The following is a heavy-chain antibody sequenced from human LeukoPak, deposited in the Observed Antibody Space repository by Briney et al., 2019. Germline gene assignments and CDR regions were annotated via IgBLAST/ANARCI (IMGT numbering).Heavy chain of an antibody. V-gene: IGHV1-18*01. Sequence: ASMKVSCRASGDTFTSNGISWVRQAPGQGLEWMGWISAYNGNTNYAQKLQGRVTMTTDTSTSTAYMELRSLRSDDTAVYYCARDFSSGWPNFDYWGQGTLVTVSS. D-gene: IGHD3-3*01. CDR1: GDTFTSNG. J-gene: IGHJ4*02. CDR2: ISAYNGNT. CDR3: ARDFSSGWPNFDY.